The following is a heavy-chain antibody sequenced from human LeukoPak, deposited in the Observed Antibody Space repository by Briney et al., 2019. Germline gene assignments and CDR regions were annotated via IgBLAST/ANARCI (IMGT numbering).Heavy chain of an antibody. CDR2: IIPILGIA. CDR1: GGTFSSYA. D-gene: IGHD3-22*01. Sequence: GASVKVSCKASGGTFSSYAISWVRQAPGQGLEWMGRIIPILGIANYAQKFQGRVTITADKSTSTAYMELSSLRSEDTAVYYCALDDSGGSHLDWGQGTLVTVSS. V-gene: IGHV1-69*04. CDR3: ALDDSGGSHLD. J-gene: IGHJ4*02.